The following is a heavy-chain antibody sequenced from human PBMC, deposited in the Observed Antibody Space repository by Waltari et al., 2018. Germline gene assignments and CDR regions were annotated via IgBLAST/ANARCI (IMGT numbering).Heavy chain of an antibody. J-gene: IGHJ4*02. CDR3: ARDRGRGIYLDS. CDR2: IQRSGRT. CDR1: GDSMSSSAW. D-gene: IGHD2-15*01. V-gene: IGHV4-4*02. Sequence: QMQLQESGPGLVKPSGTLSLTCTVSGDSMSSSAWWSWVRQTPEKGLEWIGQIQRSGRTNYNPSFESRVTISIDTSKNQFSLKVTSTTAADTAVYYCARDRGRGIYLDSWGRGTLVTVSP.